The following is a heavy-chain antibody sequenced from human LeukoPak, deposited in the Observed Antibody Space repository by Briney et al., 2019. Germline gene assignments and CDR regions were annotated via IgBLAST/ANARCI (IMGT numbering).Heavy chain of an antibody. CDR2: TSVNNGDT. CDR3: ARDRPSYYRVGDDAFDI. D-gene: IGHD1-26*01. CDR1: GYMFNLYG. J-gene: IGHJ3*02. Sequence: ASVKVSCKASGYMFNLYGIGWVRQAPGQGLEWMAWTSVNNGDTKYGQKFQGRVTVTTDTSTSTVYLELRSLRSDDTAVYYCARDRPSYYRVGDDAFDIWGQGIMVTVSS. V-gene: IGHV1-18*01.